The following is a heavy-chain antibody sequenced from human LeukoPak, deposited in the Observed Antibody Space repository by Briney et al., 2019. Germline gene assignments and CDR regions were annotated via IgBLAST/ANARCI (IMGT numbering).Heavy chain of an antibody. V-gene: IGHV4-61*01. CDR3: ARDRVRGNSNPFFDY. Sequence: PSETLSLTCTVSGGSISSGTYYWSWIRQPPGKGLEWIGYIYYSGSTNYNPSLKSRVTISVDTSKNQFSLKLSSVTAADTAVYYCARDRVRGNSNPFFDYWGQGTLVTVSS. CDR1: GGSISSGTYY. CDR2: IYYSGST. J-gene: IGHJ4*02. D-gene: IGHD4-11*01.